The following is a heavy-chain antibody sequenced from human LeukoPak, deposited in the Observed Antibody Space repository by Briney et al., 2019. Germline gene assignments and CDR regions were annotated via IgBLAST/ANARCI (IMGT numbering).Heavy chain of an antibody. J-gene: IGHJ6*02. CDR3: ARGRSNYYYYGMDV. CDR2: INHSGST. V-gene: IGHV4-34*01. Sequence: PSETPSLTCAVYGGSFSGYYWSWIRQPPGKGLEWIGEINHSGSTNYNPSLKSRVTISVYTSKHQFSLKLSSVTAADAAVYYCARGRSNYYYYGMDVWGQGTTVTVSS. D-gene: IGHD4-11*01. CDR1: GGSFSGYY.